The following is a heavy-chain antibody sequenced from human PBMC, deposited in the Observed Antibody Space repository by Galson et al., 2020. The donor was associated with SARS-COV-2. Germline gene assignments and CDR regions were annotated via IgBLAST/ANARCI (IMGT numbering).Heavy chain of an antibody. CDR2: IIPIFGTA. V-gene: IGHV1-69*01. J-gene: IGHJ2*01. D-gene: IGHD1-26*01. Sequence: SVKVSCKASGGTFSSYAISWVRQAPGQGLEWRGGIIPIFGTANYAQKFQGRVTITADESTSTAYMELSSLRSEDTAVYYCAREYSGSAIGDWYFDLWGRGTLVTVSS. CDR1: GGTFSSYA. CDR3: AREYSGSAIGDWYFDL.